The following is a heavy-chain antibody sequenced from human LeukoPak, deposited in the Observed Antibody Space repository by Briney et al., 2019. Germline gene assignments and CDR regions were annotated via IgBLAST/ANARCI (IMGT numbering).Heavy chain of an antibody. J-gene: IGHJ3*01. CDR3: ARAIGWSTVPTYDAFDV. CDR1: GGTFSSYA. CDR2: ITSHNDNR. Sequence: ASVKVSCKASGGTFSSYAISWVRQAPGQGLEWMGWITSHNDNRNYAQKFQGRVTMATDTSTSTAYMELWSLRSDDTAIYYCARAIGWSTVPTYDAFDVWGQGTMVTVSS. V-gene: IGHV1-18*01. D-gene: IGHD4-17*01.